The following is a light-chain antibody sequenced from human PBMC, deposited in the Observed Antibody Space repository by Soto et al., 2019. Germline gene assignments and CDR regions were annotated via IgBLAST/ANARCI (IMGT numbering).Light chain of an antibody. CDR2: EVN. Sequence: QSVLTQPASVSGSPGQSITISCTGTSSDVGAYNYVSWYQQHPGKAPKLMIYEVNSRPSGVSNRFSGSKSGITASLTISGLQAEDEGDYYCSSYASTSTAVFGTGTKVTVL. CDR1: SSDVGAYNY. CDR3: SSYASTSTAV. J-gene: IGLJ1*01. V-gene: IGLV2-14*01.